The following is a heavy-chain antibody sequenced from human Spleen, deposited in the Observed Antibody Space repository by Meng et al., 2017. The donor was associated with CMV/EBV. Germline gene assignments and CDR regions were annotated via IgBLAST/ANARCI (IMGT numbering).Heavy chain of an antibody. Sequence: GGSLRLSCVVSGFMFDDYVMYWVRQAPGKGLEWVSGISWKSGSIGYAVSVKGRFTISRDNAKNSLHLQLNSLRDDDTAVYYCARRLALFDYWGQGTLVTVSS. CDR3: ARRLALFDY. CDR1: GFMFDDYV. CDR2: ISWKSGSI. J-gene: IGHJ4*02. V-gene: IGHV3-9*01. D-gene: IGHD6-19*01.